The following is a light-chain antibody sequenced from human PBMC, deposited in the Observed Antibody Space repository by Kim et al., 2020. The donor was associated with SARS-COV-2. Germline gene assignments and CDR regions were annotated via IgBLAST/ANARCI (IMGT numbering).Light chain of an antibody. Sequence: DIQMTQSPSSLSASVGDTVNITCLASQTILTYLNWYQQKSGTAPKLLIYAASGLHTGVPSRFTGSGSGTHFTLSIRSLQPEDFALYYCQQSYTPPYTFGQGTKLEI. J-gene: IGKJ2*01. CDR2: AAS. CDR1: QTILTY. V-gene: IGKV1-39*01. CDR3: QQSYTPPYT.